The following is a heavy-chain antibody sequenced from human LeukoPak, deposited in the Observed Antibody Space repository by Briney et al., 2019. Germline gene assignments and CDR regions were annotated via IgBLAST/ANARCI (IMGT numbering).Heavy chain of an antibody. CDR3: TNCARAGGYCYYDY. CDR2: ISGSGDAT. V-gene: IGHV3-23*01. Sequence: PGGSLRLSCAASGFNFNNYAMSWVRQAPGKGLEWVSAISGSGDATYYADSVKGRFTISRDNSKNTLYLQLNSLRAEDTAVYYCTNCARAGGYCYYDYWGQGTLVTVSS. D-gene: IGHD2-21*02. J-gene: IGHJ4*02. CDR1: GFNFNNYA.